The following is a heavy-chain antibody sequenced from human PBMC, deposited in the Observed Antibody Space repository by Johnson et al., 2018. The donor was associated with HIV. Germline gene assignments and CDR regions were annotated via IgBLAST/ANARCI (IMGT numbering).Heavy chain of an antibody. CDR3: ARGQLDNAFDI. Sequence: QVQLVESGGGLVKPGGSLRLSCAASGFTFSDYYMSWIRQAPGKGLEWVSYLSSIGITIYYADSVKGRFTISRDNATNSLYLQMNSLRDEDTSVYYCARGQLDNAFDIWGQGTMVTVSS. CDR1: GFTFSDYY. D-gene: IGHD6-13*01. V-gene: IGHV3-11*04. J-gene: IGHJ3*02. CDR2: LSSIGITI.